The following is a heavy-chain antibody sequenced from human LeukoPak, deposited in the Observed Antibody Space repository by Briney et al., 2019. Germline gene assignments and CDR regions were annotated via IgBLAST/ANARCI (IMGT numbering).Heavy chain of an antibody. CDR3: ARNRVGGAAFDI. CDR1: GGSFSGYY. Sequence: SETLSLTCAVYGGSFSGYYWSWIRQPPGKGLEWIGEINHSGSTNYNPSLKSRVTISVDTSKNQFSLKLSSVTAADTAVYYCARNRVGGAAFDIWGQGTMVTVSS. CDR2: INHSGST. J-gene: IGHJ3*02. V-gene: IGHV4-34*01. D-gene: IGHD3-3*01.